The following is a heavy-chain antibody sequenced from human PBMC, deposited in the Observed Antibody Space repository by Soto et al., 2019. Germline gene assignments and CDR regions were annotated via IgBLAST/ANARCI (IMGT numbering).Heavy chain of an antibody. CDR2: INYSGST. D-gene: IGHD3-3*01. V-gene: IGHV4-39*01. Sequence: SETLSLTCTVSGGSISSSSSYWGWIRQPPGKGLEWIGSINYSGSTYYNPSLKSRITISVDTSKNQFSLKLSPVTAADTAVYFCAKTGSWSGYRVADYWGQGTLVTVYS. CDR1: GGSISSSSSY. J-gene: IGHJ4*02. CDR3: AKTGSWSGYRVADY.